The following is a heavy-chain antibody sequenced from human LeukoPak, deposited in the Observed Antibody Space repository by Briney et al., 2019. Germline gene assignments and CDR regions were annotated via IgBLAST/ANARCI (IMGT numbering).Heavy chain of an antibody. D-gene: IGHD3-10*01. CDR1: GFTFDDYA. J-gene: IGHJ6*04. Sequence: GGSLRLSCAASGFTFDDYAMHWVRQTPGKGLEWVSLISWDGYSTYYADSVKGRFIISRDNSKNSLYLQMNSLRAEDTALYYCAKVFYGSGSYGTNYYGMDVWGKGTTVTVSS. V-gene: IGHV3-43D*04. CDR3: AKVFYGSGSYGTNYYGMDV. CDR2: ISWDGYST.